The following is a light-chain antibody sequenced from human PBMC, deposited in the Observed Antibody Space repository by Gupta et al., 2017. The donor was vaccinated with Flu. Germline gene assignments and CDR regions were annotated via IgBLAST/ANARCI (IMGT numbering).Light chain of an antibody. CDR2: EVS. CDR3: SSYTSTSTLL. Sequence: QSALTQPASVAGSPGQPRTISCTVTSSDVGGYHYVSWYHQHPGHAPTLMIYEVSNRPSAVAYRCSGSKTGGTAALTISGGQDEDEADDYCSSYTSTSTLLFGGGTKVTVL. CDR1: SSDVGGYHY. V-gene: IGLV2-14*01. J-gene: IGLJ2*01.